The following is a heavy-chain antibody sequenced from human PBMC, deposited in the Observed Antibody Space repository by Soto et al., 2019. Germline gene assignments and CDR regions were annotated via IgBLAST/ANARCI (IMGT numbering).Heavy chain of an antibody. J-gene: IGHJ5*02. Sequence: SGGTFSSYAISWMRQAPGQGLEWMGGIIPIFGTANYAQKFQGRVTITTDESTSTAYMELSSLRSEDTAVYYCARDLRGTAGSWFDPWGQGTLVTVSS. CDR3: ARDLRGTAGSWFDP. CDR1: GGTFSSYA. V-gene: IGHV1-69*05. D-gene: IGHD2-15*01. CDR2: IIPIFGTA.